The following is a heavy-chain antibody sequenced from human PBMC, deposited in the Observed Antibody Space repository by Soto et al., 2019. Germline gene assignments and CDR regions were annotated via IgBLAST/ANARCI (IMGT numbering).Heavy chain of an antibody. J-gene: IGHJ4*02. CDR1: GFTFSSYA. V-gene: IGHV3-30-3*01. CDR3: ARDRIYSSSWYDY. D-gene: IGHD6-13*01. Sequence: ESGGGVVQPGRSLRLSCAASGFTFSSYAMHWVRQAPGKGLEWVAVISYDGSNKYYADSVKGRFTISRDNSKNTLYLQMNSLRAEDTAGYYCARDRIYSSSWYDYWGQGTLVTVSS. CDR2: ISYDGSNK.